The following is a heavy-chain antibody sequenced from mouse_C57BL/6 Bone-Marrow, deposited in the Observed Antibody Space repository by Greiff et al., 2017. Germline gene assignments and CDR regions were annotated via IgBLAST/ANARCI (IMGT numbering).Heavy chain of an antibody. V-gene: IGHV14-1*01. J-gene: IGHJ2*01. D-gene: IGHD1-1*01. CDR1: GSNIKDNY. CDR3: TSYYYVSGNY. CDR2: IDPEDGDT. Sequence: EVQLQQSGAALVRPGASVKLSCTASGSNIKDNYMHWVKQRPEQGLEWIGRIDPEDGDTEYAPKFQGKATMTADTSSNTAYLQLSSLTSEDTAVYYCTSYYYVSGNYWGQGTTVTVSS.